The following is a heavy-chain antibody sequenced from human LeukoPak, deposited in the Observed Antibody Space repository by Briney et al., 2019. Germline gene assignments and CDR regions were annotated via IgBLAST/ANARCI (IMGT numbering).Heavy chain of an antibody. CDR2: IYTSGRT. D-gene: IGHD6-13*01. CDR1: GGSISSYY. V-gene: IGHV4-4*07. CDR3: AGGGSSSWSTNFDY. Sequence: NASETLSLTCTVSGGSISSYYWSWIRQPAGKGLEWIGRIYTSGRTNYNPSLKSRVTMSVDTSKDQFSLKLSSVTAADTAVYYCAGGGSSSWSTNFDYWGQGTLVTVSS. J-gene: IGHJ4*02.